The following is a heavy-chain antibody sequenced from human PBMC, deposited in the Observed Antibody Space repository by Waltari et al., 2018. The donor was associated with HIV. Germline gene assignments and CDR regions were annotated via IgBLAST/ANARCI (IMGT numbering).Heavy chain of an antibody. CDR3: VKDSGRAADVFDL. Sequence: QLLESGGGLVEPGGSLRLSCAASGFIFNDFAMDWVRQAPGKGWGCVSAIRGCGETFYADSVKGRFTISRDNSKNTLYLQMNSLRADDAAVYYCVKDSGRAADVFDLWGQGTMVTVSS. CDR2: IRGCGET. V-gene: IGHV3-23*01. CDR1: GFIFNDFA. D-gene: IGHD3-10*01. J-gene: IGHJ3*01.